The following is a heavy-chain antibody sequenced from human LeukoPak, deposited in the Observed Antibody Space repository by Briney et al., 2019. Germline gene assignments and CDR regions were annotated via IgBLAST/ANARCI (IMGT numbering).Heavy chain of an antibody. D-gene: IGHD2-2*01. CDR3: ARVVVVTYGMDV. CDR2: INWNGGST. CDR1: GFTFADYG. Sequence: GGSLRLSCAASGFTFADYGMSWVRQAPGKGLEWVSGINWNGGSTGYADSVKGRFTISRDNAKNSLYLQMNSLRAEDTALYHCARVVVVTYGMDVWGQGTTVTVSS. J-gene: IGHJ6*02. V-gene: IGHV3-20*01.